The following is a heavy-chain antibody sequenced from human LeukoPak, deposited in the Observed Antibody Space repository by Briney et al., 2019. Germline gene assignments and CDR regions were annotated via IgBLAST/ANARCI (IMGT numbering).Heavy chain of an antibody. Sequence: SETLSLTCTVSGGSISSYYWSWIRQPPGKGLEWIGYIYYSGSTNYNPSLKSRVTISVDTSKNQFALKVSSVTAADTAVYYCARETTKDIVVVPAAMPPGYWGQGTLVTVSS. V-gene: IGHV4-59*12. CDR3: ARETTKDIVVVPAAMPPGY. CDR1: GGSISSYY. CDR2: IYYSGST. J-gene: IGHJ4*02. D-gene: IGHD2-2*01.